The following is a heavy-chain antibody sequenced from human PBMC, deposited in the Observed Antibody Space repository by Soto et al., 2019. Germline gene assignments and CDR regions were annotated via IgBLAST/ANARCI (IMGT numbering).Heavy chain of an antibody. Sequence: GGSLRLSCAASGFTFSSYAMSWVRQAPGKGLEWVSAISGSGGSTYYADSVKGRFTISRDNSKSTLYLQMNSLRAEDTAVHYCAKELYDSSGYAFLGYWGQGTLVTVSS. V-gene: IGHV3-23*01. D-gene: IGHD3-22*01. J-gene: IGHJ4*02. CDR2: ISGSGGST. CDR3: AKELYDSSGYAFLGY. CDR1: GFTFSSYA.